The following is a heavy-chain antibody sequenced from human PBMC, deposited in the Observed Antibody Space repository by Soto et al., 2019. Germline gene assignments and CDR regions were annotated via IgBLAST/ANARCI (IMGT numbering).Heavy chain of an antibody. V-gene: IGHV3-30-3*01. J-gene: IGHJ5*02. Sequence: QVQLVESGGGVVQPGRSLRLSCAASGFTFSSYAMHWVRQAPGRGLEWVAVISYDGSNKYYADSVKGRFTISRDNSKNTLYRQMNSLRAEDTAVYYCARDGQGSSWYSRGGRWFDPWGQGTLVTVSS. CDR2: ISYDGSNK. CDR1: GFTFSSYA. D-gene: IGHD6-13*01. CDR3: ARDGQGSSWYSRGGRWFDP.